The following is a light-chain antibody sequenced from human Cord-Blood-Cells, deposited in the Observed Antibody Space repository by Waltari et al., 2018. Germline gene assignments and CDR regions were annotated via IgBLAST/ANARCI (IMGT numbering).Light chain of an antibody. CDR1: SSDVGVYNL. V-gene: IGLV2-23*01. J-gene: IGLJ2*01. CDR2: EGS. CDR3: CSYAGSSTYVV. Sequence: QSALTQPASVSGSPGQSITISCTGTSSDVGVYNLVSWYQQHPGKAAKLRIYEGSKRPSGVSNRFSGSKSGNTACMTISGLQAEDEADYYCCSYAGSSTYVVFGGGTKLTVL.